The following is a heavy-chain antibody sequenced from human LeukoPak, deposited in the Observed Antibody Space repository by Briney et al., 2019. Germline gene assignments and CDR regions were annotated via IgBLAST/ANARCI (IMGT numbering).Heavy chain of an antibody. CDR3: ARCYYDSSGYYYTY. CDR2: IKQDGSEK. CDR1: GFTFSSDW. J-gene: IGHJ4*02. V-gene: IGHV3-7*01. Sequence: GGSLRLSCAASGFTFSSDWMSWVRQAPGKGLEWVANIKQDGSEKYYVDSVKGRFTISRDNAKNSLYLQMNSLRAEDTAVYYCARCYYDSSGYYYTYWGQGTLVTVSS. D-gene: IGHD3-22*01.